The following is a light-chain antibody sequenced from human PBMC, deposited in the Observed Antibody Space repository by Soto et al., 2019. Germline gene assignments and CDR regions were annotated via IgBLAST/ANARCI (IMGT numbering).Light chain of an antibody. CDR2: EVS. V-gene: IGLV2-14*01. CDR1: SSDVGNYKY. Sequence: QSALTQPASVSGSPGQSITISCTGTSSDVGNYKYVSWYQQHPGKAPKLMIYEVSNRPSGVSNRFSGSKSGNTASLTISGLQAEDETDYFCSLYSSNGSLIFGPGTKVT. CDR3: SLYSSNGSLI. J-gene: IGLJ1*01.